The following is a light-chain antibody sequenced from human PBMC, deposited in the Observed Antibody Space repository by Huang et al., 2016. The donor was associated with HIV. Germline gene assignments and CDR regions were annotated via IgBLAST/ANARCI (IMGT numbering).Light chain of an antibody. CDR1: KDISIW. Sequence: DIQMTQSPSSVSASEGDTVTITCRASKDISIWLAWYQQKPREAPTLLIHSASILVSGFPSRFSGSGSGTNFSLTINVLRPDDFATYYCLQADISPRSFGQGTRLDIQ. CDR3: LQADISPRS. V-gene: IGKV1-12*01. J-gene: IGKJ5*01. CDR2: SAS.